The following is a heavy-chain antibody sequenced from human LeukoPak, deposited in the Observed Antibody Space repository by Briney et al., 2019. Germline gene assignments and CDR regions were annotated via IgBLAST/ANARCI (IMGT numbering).Heavy chain of an antibody. CDR1: GFTFDDYG. D-gene: IGHD3-22*01. CDR3: ARHSRGLYDDSSGYVVK. CDR2: INWNGGST. J-gene: IGHJ4*02. Sequence: GGSLRLSCAASGFTFDDYGMSWVPQAAGKGLECVTGINWNGGSTGYADSVKGRFTISRDNAKNSLYLQMNSLRAEDTALYYSARHSRGLYDDSSGYVVKWSQGTLVTVSS. V-gene: IGHV3-20*04.